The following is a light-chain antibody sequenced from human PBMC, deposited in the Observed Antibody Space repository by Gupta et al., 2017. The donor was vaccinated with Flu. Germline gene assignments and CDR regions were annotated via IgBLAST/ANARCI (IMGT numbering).Light chain of an antibody. CDR2: EVT. V-gene: IGLV2-14*01. J-gene: IGLJ2*01. CDR3: SSYTDISSRKVI. CDR1: STDVGRHDY. Sequence: QSALTQPASVSGSPGQSITISCTGTSTDVGRHDYVSWYQQHPGKVPKVMIYEVTNRPSGVSNRFSGSKSGNTASLTISGLQAEDEADYYCSSYTDISSRKVIFGGGTKLTGL.